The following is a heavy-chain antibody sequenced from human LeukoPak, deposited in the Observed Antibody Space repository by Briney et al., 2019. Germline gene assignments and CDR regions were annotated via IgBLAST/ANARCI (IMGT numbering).Heavy chain of an antibody. CDR1: GFTFRRYW. CDR2: IKSDGST. CDR3: ARAPSEIGGYYPEYFRH. V-gene: IGHV3-74*01. J-gene: IGHJ1*01. D-gene: IGHD3-22*01. Sequence: PGGSLRLSCAPSGFTFRRYWMHWARHAPGKGLVWVSRIKSDGSTNYADSVKGRFTISRDNAKNTVSLQMNSLRAEDTGVYYCARAPSEIGGYYPEYFRHWGQGTLVTVSS.